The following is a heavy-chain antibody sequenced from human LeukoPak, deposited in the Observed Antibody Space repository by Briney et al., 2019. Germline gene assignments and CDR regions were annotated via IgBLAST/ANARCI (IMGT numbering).Heavy chain of an antibody. D-gene: IGHD3-10*01. V-gene: IGHV4-34*01. Sequence: SETLSLTCAVYGGSFSGYYWSWIRQPPGKGLEWIGEINHSGSTNYNPSLKSRVTISVDTSKNQFSLKLSSVTAADTAVYYCARSGFLIRFDPWGQGTLVTVSS. J-gene: IGHJ5*02. CDR1: GGSFSGYY. CDR3: ARSGFLIRFDP. CDR2: INHSGST.